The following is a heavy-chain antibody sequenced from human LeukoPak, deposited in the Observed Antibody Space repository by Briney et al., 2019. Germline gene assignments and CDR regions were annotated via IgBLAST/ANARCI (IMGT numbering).Heavy chain of an antibody. CDR3: AKDRTITIFGVVIPGAFDY. J-gene: IGHJ4*02. V-gene: IGHV3-23*01. Sequence: GGSLRLSCAASGFTFSSYAMSWVRQAPGKGLEWVSAISGSGGSTYYADSVKGRFTISRDNSKNTLYLQMNSLRAEDAAVYYCAKDRTITIFGVVIPGAFDYWGQATLVTVSS. D-gene: IGHD3-3*01. CDR2: ISGSGGST. CDR1: GFTFSSYA.